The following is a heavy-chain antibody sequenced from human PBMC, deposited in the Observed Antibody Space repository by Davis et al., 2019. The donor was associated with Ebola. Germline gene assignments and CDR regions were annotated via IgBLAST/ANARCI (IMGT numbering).Heavy chain of an antibody. CDR1: AFTFSSYA. CDR3: ARTYYYDDSGYRNAFDI. CDR2: ISYDGDNE. Sequence: GESLKISCAASAFTFSSYAMHWIRQAPGKGLEWVAVISYDGDNENYADSVKGRFTISRDNSKNTLYLQMNSLREEDTAMYYCARTYYYDDSGYRNAFDIWGQGTMVTVSS. J-gene: IGHJ3*02. D-gene: IGHD3-22*01. V-gene: IGHV3-30-3*01.